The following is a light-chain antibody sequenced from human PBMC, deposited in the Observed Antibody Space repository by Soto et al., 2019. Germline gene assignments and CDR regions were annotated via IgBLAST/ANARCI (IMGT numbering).Light chain of an antibody. Sequence: DIVLTQSPATLSLSPGERASLSCRASQSVSKSLAWYQQKPGQPPRLLIYVASTRATGIPARFTGSGSGTDFTLSISSLEPEDFAVYYCQQRASWPLLTFGGGTKVEIK. J-gene: IGKJ4*01. V-gene: IGKV3-11*01. CDR2: VAS. CDR1: QSVSKS. CDR3: QQRASWPLLT.